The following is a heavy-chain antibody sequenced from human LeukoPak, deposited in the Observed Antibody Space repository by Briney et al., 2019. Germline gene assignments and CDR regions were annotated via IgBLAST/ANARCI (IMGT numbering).Heavy chain of an antibody. CDR1: GYTFTSYG. J-gene: IGHJ4*02. D-gene: IGHD3-22*01. V-gene: IGHV1-18*01. CDR2: ISAYNGNT. CDR3: ARGDTMSDDY. Sequence: ASVKVSCKASGYTFTSYGISWVRQAPGQGLEWMGWISAYNGNTNYAQKFQGRVTMTRNTSISTAYMELSSLRSEDTAVYYCARGDTMSDDYWGQGTLVTVSS.